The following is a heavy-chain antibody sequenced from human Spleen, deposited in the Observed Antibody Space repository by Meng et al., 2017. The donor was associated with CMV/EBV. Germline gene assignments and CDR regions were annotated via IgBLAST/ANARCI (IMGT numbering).Heavy chain of an antibody. J-gene: IGHJ4*02. V-gene: IGHV3-23*01. CDR3: AREYYDFWSGYLDY. Sequence: GGSLRLSCAASGFTFSSYAMSWVRQAPGKGLEWVSAISGSGGSTYYADSVKGRFTISRDNAKNSLYLQMNSLRAEDTAVYYCAREYYDFWSGYLDYWGQGTLVTVSS. CDR1: GFTFSSYA. CDR2: ISGSGGST. D-gene: IGHD3-3*01.